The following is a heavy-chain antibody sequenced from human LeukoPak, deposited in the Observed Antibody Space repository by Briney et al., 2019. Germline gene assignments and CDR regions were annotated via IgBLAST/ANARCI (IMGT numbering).Heavy chain of an antibody. CDR2: ISWNSGSI. CDR3: AKGSTGSFLTDY. D-gene: IGHD1-26*01. J-gene: IGHJ4*02. V-gene: IGHV3-9*01. Sequence: GRSLRLSCAASGFTFDDYAMHWVRQAPGKGLEWVSGISWNSGSIGYADSVKGRFTISRDNAKKSLLLQMNSLRAEDTALYYCAKGSTGSFLTDYWGQGTLVTVSS. CDR1: GFTFDDYA.